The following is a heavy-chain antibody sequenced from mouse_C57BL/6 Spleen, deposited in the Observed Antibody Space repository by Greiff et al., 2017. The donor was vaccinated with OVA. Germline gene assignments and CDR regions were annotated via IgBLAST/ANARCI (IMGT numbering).Heavy chain of an antibody. V-gene: IGHV1-26*01. CDR2: INPNNGGT. CDR3: ARRGVGDY. CDR1: GYTFTDYY. J-gene: IGHJ2*01. Sequence: EVQRVESGPELVKPGASVKISCKASGYTFTDYYMNWVKQSHGKSLEWIGDINPNNGGTSYKQKFKGKATLTVDKSSSTAYMELRSQTSEDSAVYYCARRGVGDYWGQGTTLTVSS.